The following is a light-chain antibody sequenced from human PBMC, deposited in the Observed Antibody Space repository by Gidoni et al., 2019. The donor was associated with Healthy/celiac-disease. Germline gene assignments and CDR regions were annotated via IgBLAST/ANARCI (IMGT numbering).Light chain of an antibody. CDR2: WAS. J-gene: IGKJ1*01. V-gene: IGKV4-1*01. CDR1: QSVLYSSNNKNY. Sequence: IVMTQSPDSLAVSLGERATINCQSSQSVLYSSNNKNYLAWYQQKPGQPPKLLIYWASTRESGVPDRFSGSGSGTDFTLTSISLQAEDVAVYSFQPHYSTPRTFXQXTKVDIK. CDR3: QPHYSTPRT.